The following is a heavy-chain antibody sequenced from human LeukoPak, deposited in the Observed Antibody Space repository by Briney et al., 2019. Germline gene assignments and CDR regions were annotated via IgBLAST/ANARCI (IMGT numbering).Heavy chain of an antibody. CDR3: AKTNGYYSD. CDR2: ISGSGGTT. Sequence: PGGSLRLSCAASGFTFSSYGMNWVRQAPGKGLEWVSGISGSGGTTYYADSAKGRFTISRDDSKNSLSLQVSSLRAEDTAVYYCAKTNGYYSDWGQGTLVSVSS. D-gene: IGHD3-22*01. V-gene: IGHV3-23*01. J-gene: IGHJ4*02. CDR1: GFTFSSYG.